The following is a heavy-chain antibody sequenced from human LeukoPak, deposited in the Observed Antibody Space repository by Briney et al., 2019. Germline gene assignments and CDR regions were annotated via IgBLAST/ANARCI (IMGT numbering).Heavy chain of an antibody. CDR3: ARDSVVVVAATPNTNWFDP. CDR2: INHSGST. J-gene: IGHJ5*02. Sequence: SETLSLTCAVYGGSFSGYYWSWIRQPPGKGLEWIGEINHSGSTNYNPSLKSRVTISVDTSKNQFSLKLSSVTAADTAVYYCARDSVVVVAATPNTNWFDPWGQGTLVTVSS. V-gene: IGHV4-34*01. CDR1: GGSFSGYY. D-gene: IGHD2-15*01.